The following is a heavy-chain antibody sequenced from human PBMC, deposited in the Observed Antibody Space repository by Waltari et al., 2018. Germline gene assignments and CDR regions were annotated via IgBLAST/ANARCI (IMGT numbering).Heavy chain of an antibody. Sequence: QLHLQESGPGLVKPSETLSLTCTVSGGSISSSSYYWGWIRQPPGKGLEWIGSIYYSGSTYYNPSLKSRVTISVDTSKNQFSLKLSSVTAADTAVYYCARSIAAAGEFDYWGQGTLVTVSS. D-gene: IGHD6-13*01. CDR2: IYYSGST. CDR1: GGSISSSSYY. CDR3: ARSIAAAGEFDY. J-gene: IGHJ4*02. V-gene: IGHV4-39*01.